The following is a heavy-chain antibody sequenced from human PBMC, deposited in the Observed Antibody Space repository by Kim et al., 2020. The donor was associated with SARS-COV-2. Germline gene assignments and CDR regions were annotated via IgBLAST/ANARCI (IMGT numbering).Heavy chain of an antibody. D-gene: IGHD6-13*01. J-gene: IGHJ6*02. CDR1: GYTFTSYY. CDR3: ARDHPWYSSSWISYGMDV. CDR2: INPSGGST. V-gene: IGHV1-46*01. Sequence: ASVKVSCKASGYTFTSYYMHWVRQAPGQGLEWMGIINPSGGSTSCAQKFQGRVTMTRDTSTSTVYMELSSLRSEDTAVYYCARDHPWYSSSWISYGMDVWGQGTTVTVSS.